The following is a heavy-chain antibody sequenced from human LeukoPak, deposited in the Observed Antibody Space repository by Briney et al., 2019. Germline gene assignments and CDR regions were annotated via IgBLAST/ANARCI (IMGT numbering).Heavy chain of an antibody. CDR3: ARAFQRLGELSLPNY. CDR1: GYTFTNYA. Sequence: GASVKVSCKASGYTFTNYAINWVRQAPGQGLEWMGWIHPSTGNPTYAQGFTGRFVFSLDTSVSTTYLQISSLKAEDTAVYHCARAFQRLGELSLPNYWGQGTLVTVSS. J-gene: IGHJ4*02. CDR2: IHPSTGNP. V-gene: IGHV7-4-1*02. D-gene: IGHD3-16*02.